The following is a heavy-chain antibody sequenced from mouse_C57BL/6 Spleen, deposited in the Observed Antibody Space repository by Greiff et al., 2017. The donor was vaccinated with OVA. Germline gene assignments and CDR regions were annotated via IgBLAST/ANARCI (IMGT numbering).Heavy chain of an antibody. CDR2: IYPGSGNT. J-gene: IGHJ4*01. V-gene: IGHV1-76*01. D-gene: IGHD1-1*02. CDR3: AREEGGNGYAMDY. Sequence: LQQSGAELVRPGASVKLSCKASGYTFTDYYINWVKQRPGQGLEWIARIYPGSGNTYYTEKFKGKATLTAEKSSSTAYMQLGSLTSEDSAVYFCAREEGGNGYAMDYWGQGTSVTVSS. CDR1: GYTFTDYY.